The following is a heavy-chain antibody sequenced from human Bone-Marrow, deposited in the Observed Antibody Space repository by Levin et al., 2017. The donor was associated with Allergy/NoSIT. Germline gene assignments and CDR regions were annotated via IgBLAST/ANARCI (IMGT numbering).Heavy chain of an antibody. CDR2: INRDGSST. CDR3: ARDRVTTNWYFDL. V-gene: IGHV3-74*01. J-gene: IGHJ2*01. D-gene: IGHD4-17*01. CDR1: GFNFSSYW. Sequence: GESLKISCSASGFNFSSYWMHWVRQAPGKGLVWVSRINRDGSSTSYADSVKGRFTISRDNAKNTLYLHMNSLIAEDTSVYYCARDRVTTNWYFDLWSRGTLVTVSS.